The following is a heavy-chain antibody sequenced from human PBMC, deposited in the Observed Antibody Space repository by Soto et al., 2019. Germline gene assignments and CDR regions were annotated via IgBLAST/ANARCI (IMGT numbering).Heavy chain of an antibody. J-gene: IGHJ6*02. CDR2: IWYDGSNK. CDR1: GFTFSSYG. CDR3: ARGGAIVVVPAAIRYYYYGMDV. V-gene: IGHV3-33*01. Sequence: PGGSLRLSCAASGFTFSSYGMHWVRQAPGKGLEWVAVIWYDGSNKYYADSVKGRFTISRDNSKNTLYLQMNSLRAEDTAVYYCARGGAIVVVPAAIRYYYYGMDVWGQGTTVTVSS. D-gene: IGHD2-2*02.